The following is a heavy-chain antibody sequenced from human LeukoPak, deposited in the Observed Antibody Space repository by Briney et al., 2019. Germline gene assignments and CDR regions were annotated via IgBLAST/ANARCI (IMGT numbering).Heavy chain of an antibody. CDR3: ARDKAVAGLFDP. CDR2: ISGYNGNT. V-gene: IGHV1-18*01. CDR1: GYTFTSYG. Sequence: ASVKVSCKASGYTFTSYGISWVRQAPGQGLEWMGWISGYNGNTNYAQNLQGRVTMTTDTSTSTVYMELRSLRSDDTAVYYCARDKAVAGLFDPWGQGTLVTVSS. D-gene: IGHD6-19*01. J-gene: IGHJ5*02.